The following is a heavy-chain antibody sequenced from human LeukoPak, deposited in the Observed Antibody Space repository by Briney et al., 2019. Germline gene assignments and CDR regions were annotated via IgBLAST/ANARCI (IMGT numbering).Heavy chain of an antibody. CDR2: INPSGGST. V-gene: IGHV1-46*01. Sequence: ASVKVSCKASGYTFTSYYMHWVRQAPGQGLEWMGIINPSGGSTSYAQKFQGRVTMTRDTSTSTVYMELSSLRSEDTAVYYCARGGIPGGSYGLSFDPWGQGTLVTVSS. D-gene: IGHD1-26*01. CDR3: ARGGIPGGSYGLSFDP. CDR1: GYTFTSYY. J-gene: IGHJ5*02.